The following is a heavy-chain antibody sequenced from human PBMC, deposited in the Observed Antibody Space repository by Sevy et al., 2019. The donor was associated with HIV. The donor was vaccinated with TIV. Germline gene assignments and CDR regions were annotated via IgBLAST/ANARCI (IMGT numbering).Heavy chain of an antibody. J-gene: IGHJ4*02. CDR3: ARDFPPSATTVPHFDC. D-gene: IGHD4-4*01. CDR1: GFTFSSYE. V-gene: IGHV3-48*03. CDR2: ISSSGTAM. Sequence: GGSLRLSCAASGFTFSSYEMNWVRQAPGKWLEWVSYISSSGTAMYYSDSVRGRFTISRDNARRSLYLQMNSLRAEDTAIYYCARDFPPSATTVPHFDCWGQGALVTVSS.